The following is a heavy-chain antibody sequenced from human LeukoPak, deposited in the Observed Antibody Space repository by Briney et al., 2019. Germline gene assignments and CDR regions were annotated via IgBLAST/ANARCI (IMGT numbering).Heavy chain of an antibody. CDR1: GGSFSGYY. CDR2: TNHSGRT. CDR3: ARGGNDSSGYNDY. V-gene: IGHV4-34*01. D-gene: IGHD3-22*01. Sequence: SGTLSLTCAVYGGSFSGYYWSWIRQPPGKGLEWIGETNHSGRTNYNPSLKSRVTISVDTSKNQFSLKLSSVTAADTAVYYCARGGNDSSGYNDYWGQGTLVTVSS. J-gene: IGHJ4*02.